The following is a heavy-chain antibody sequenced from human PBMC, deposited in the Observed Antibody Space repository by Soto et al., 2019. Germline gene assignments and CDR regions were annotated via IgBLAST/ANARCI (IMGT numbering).Heavy chain of an antibody. CDR3: AREIPQNGYYYYGMDV. J-gene: IGHJ6*02. V-gene: IGHV4-30-4*01. CDR2: IYYSGST. Sequence: SETLSLTCTVSGGSISSGDYYWSWIRQPPGKGLEWIGYIYYSGSTYYNPSLKSRVTISVDTSKNQFSLKLSSVTAADTAVYYCAREIPQNGYYYYGMDVWGQGTTVTVSS. CDR1: GGSISSGDYY.